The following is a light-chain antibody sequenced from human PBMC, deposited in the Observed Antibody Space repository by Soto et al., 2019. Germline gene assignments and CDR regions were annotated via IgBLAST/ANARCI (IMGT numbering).Light chain of an antibody. CDR1: QSVPNS. CDR3: QQHISWPLT. CDR2: DAS. Sequence: EIVLTQSPATLPLSQGEKPPLSCRASQSVPNSLAWYQQKPGQAPRLLVYDASNRATGIPTRFSGSGSGTDFTLTISNLEPEDFAVYYCQQHISWPLTFGGGTKVEIK. V-gene: IGKV3-11*01. J-gene: IGKJ4*01.